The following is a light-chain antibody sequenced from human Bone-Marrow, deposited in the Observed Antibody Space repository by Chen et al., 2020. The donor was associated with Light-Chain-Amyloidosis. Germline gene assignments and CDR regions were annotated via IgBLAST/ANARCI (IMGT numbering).Light chain of an antibody. CDR1: SGSIATNY. V-gene: IGLV6-57*01. J-gene: IGLJ3*02. CDR2: EDD. Sequence: NFMLTQPHSVSASPGKTVIISCTRSSGSIATNYVQWYQQRPGSSPTTVIYEDDQRPSGVPDRFSGYIDRSSNSASLTSSGLKTEEDADYYCQSYQGSSQGVFGGGTKLTVL. CDR3: QSYQGSSQGV.